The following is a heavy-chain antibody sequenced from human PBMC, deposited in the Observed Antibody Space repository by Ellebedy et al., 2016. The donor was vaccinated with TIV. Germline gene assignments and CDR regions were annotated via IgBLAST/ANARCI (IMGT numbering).Heavy chain of an antibody. Sequence: PGGSLRLSCAGSGFTFDEFGMSWVRQTPGKGLEWVSGINWNGDTTSYGDSVKGRFTISRDNAKNSLYLQMSSLRAEDTALYYCARGGNAESAVSHWGQGTLVTVPS. CDR1: GFTFDEFG. D-gene: IGHD1-14*01. J-gene: IGHJ4*02. V-gene: IGHV3-20*04. CDR3: ARGGNAESAVSH. CDR2: INWNGDTT.